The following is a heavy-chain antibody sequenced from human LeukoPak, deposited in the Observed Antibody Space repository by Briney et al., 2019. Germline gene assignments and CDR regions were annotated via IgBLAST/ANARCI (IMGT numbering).Heavy chain of an antibody. CDR1: GFTASSNY. CDR3: ARGESGYPTPFDY. CDR2: IYSGGST. Sequence: GGSLRLSCAASGFTASSNYMSWVRHAPGKGLGWVSVIYSGGSTYYADSVRGRFTIYRDNSKNTLYLQMNSLRAADTDVYYCARGESGYPTPFDYWGQGTLVTVSS. J-gene: IGHJ4*02. D-gene: IGHD3-22*01. V-gene: IGHV3-66*02.